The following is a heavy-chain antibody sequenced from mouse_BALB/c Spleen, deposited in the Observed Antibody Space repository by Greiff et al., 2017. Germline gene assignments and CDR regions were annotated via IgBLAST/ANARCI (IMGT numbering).Heavy chain of an antibody. CDR2: ISSGGSYT. J-gene: IGHJ3*01. Sequence: EVKLMESGGDLVKPGGSLKLSCAASGFTFSSYGMSWVRQTPDKRLEWVATISSGGSYTYYPDSVKGRFTISRDNAKNTLYLQMSSLKSEDTAMYYCSRDGNGNSLFAYWGQGTLVTVSA. V-gene: IGHV5-6*01. D-gene: IGHD2-1*01. CDR1: GFTFSSYG. CDR3: SRDGNGNSLFAY.